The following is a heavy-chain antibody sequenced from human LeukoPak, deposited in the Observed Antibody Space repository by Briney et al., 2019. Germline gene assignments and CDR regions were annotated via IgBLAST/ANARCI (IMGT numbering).Heavy chain of an antibody. CDR2: INPNSGGT. J-gene: IGHJ6*03. Sequence: ASVKVSCKASGYTFTGYYMHWVRQAPGQGLEWMGWINPNSGGTNYAQKFQGRVTMTRETSISTAYMELSRLRSDDTAVYYCARDPSTYSSSWSGNYYYYYMDVWGKGTTVTISS. D-gene: IGHD6-13*01. CDR3: ARDPSTYSSSWSGNYYYYYMDV. CDR1: GYTFTGYY. V-gene: IGHV1-2*02.